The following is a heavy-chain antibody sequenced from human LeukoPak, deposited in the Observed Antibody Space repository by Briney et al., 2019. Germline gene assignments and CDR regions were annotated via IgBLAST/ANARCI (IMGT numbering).Heavy chain of an antibody. CDR1: GGSISSYY. D-gene: IGHD4-17*01. J-gene: IGHJ6*03. CDR3: ARLEGKTTTTVTAYYMDV. V-gene: IGHV4-59*12. CDR2: IYYSGST. Sequence: SETLSLTCTVSGGSISSYYWSWIRQPPGKGLEWIGYIYYSGSTYYNPSLKSRVTISVDTSKNQFSLKLSSVTAADTAVYYCARLEGKTTTTVTAYYMDVWGKGTTVTISS.